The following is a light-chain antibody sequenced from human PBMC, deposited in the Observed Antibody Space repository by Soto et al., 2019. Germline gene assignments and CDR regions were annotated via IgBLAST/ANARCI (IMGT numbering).Light chain of an antibody. V-gene: IGKV1-9*01. Sequence: DIQMTQYPSTLSATAGDRVTITCRASQGISSYLGWYQQKPGKAPNLLIYDASTLHSGVPSRFSGGGSGTDFTLTISSLQPEDFATYYCQQVNVYPSTFGGGTKVDI. CDR2: DAS. CDR1: QGISSY. CDR3: QQVNVYPST. J-gene: IGKJ4*01.